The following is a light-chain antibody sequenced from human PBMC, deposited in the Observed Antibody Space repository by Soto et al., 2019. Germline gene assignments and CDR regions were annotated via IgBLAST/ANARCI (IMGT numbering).Light chain of an antibody. V-gene: IGLV2-8*01. CDR2: EVT. J-gene: IGLJ1*01. CDR1: SNEVGIYNS. CDR3: SSYAGSNPYV. Sequence: LTQVVSGTGVDGEGGTITCTGTSNEVGIYNSVSWYQQHPGKAPKLMIYEVTKRPSGVPDRCSGSKSGNTASLTVSGLQAEDEADYYCSSYAGSNPYVFGTGTKVTVL.